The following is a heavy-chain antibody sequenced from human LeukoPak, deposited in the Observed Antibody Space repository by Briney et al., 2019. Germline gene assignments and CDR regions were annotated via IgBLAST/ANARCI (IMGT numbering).Heavy chain of an antibody. V-gene: IGHV3-74*01. D-gene: IGHD2-8*01. CDR2: INSDGSST. CDR1: GFTFSSYW. J-gene: IGHJ3*02. CDR3: ARSYGIDAFDI. Sequence: GGSLRLSCAASGFTFSSYWMHWVRHAPGKGLVWVSRINSDGSSTSYADSVKGRFTISRENAKNSLYLQMNSLRAGDTAVYYCARSYGIDAFDIWGQGTMVTVSS.